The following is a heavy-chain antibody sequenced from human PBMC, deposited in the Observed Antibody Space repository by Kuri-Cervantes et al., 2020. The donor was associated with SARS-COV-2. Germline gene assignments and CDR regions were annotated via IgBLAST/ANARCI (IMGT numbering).Heavy chain of an antibody. J-gene: IGHJ4*02. V-gene: IGHV4-61*05. CDR1: GGSISEGTTYY. CDR3: ARGGAIFDY. D-gene: IGHD1-26*01. Sequence: ESLKISCTVSGGSISEGTTYYWAWIRQPPGKGLEWIGYIYYSGSTNYNPSLKSRVTISVDTSKNQFSLKLSSVTAADTAVYYCARGGAIFDYWGQGTLVTVSS. CDR2: IYYSGST.